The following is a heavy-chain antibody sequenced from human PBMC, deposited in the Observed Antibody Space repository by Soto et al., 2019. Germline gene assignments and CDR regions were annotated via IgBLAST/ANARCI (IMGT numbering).Heavy chain of an antibody. Sequence: PSETLSLTCTVSGASVSDSYWSWLRLPPGKTVEWIGYIYNTDNVYYDPSLKSRVTISADTSKNQFSLKLISVTAADTAIYYCAICRGNGCYVSDYWGQGIPVTVSS. CDR1: GASVSDSY. CDR2: IYNTDNV. V-gene: IGHV4-4*09. D-gene: IGHD2-2*01. J-gene: IGHJ4*02. CDR3: AICRGNGCYVSDY.